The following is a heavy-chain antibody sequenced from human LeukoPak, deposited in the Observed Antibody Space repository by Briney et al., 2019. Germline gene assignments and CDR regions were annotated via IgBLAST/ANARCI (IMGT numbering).Heavy chain of an antibody. CDR1: GFTFGSYE. CDR2: IGTIISTT. V-gene: IGHV3-48*03. Sequence: GGSLRLSCAASGFTFGSYEMNWVRQAPGKGLEWVSYIGTIISTTYYADSVKGRFTVSRGDAKSSLYLQMSSLRAEDTAVYYCARNVYDLRGQWLVPGFDYWGQGTLVTVSS. CDR3: ARNVYDLRGQWLVPGFDY. D-gene: IGHD6-19*01. J-gene: IGHJ4*02.